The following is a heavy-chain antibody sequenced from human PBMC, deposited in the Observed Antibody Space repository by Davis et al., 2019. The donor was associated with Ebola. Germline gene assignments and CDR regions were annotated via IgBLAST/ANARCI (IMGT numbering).Heavy chain of an antibody. J-gene: IGHJ4*02. Sequence: ASVKVSCKASGYTFTGYYMHWVRQAPGQGLEWMGWINPNSGGTNYAQKFQGWVTMTRDTSISTAYMELSRLRSDDTAVYYCARGLQWFGELLPHYYFDYWGQGTLVTVSS. CDR2: INPNSGGT. CDR3: ARGLQWFGELLPHYYFDY. D-gene: IGHD3-10*01. CDR1: GYTFTGYY. V-gene: IGHV1-2*04.